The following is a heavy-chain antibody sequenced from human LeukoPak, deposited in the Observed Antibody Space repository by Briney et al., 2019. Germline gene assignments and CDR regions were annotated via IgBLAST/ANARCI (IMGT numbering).Heavy chain of an antibody. D-gene: IGHD5-18*01. J-gene: IGHJ4*02. CDR1: GFTFSSYS. CDR3: AKDRATAMVTLYYFGY. V-gene: IGHV3-30*02. CDR2: IRYDGSNK. Sequence: PGGSLRLSCAASGFTFSSYSMNWVRQAPGKGLEWVAFIRYDGSNKYYADSVKGRFTISRDNSKNTLYLQMNSLRAEDTAVYYCAKDRATAMVTLYYFGYWGQGTLVTVSS.